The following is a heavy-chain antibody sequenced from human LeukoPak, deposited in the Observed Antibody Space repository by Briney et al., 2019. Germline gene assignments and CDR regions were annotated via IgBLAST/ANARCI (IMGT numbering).Heavy chain of an antibody. V-gene: IGHV3-53*01. CDR3: ARNFGLLPAY. D-gene: IGHD3-9*01. J-gene: IGHJ4*02. CDR1: GFTVSSNY. Sequence: GGSLRLSCAASGFTVSSNYMSWVRQAPGKGVAWVSVIYSGGSTYYTDSVRGRFTISRDNSKNTLYLLMKSLRAQSTGPYYFARNFGLLPAYWGQGTLGTVSS. CDR2: IYSGGST.